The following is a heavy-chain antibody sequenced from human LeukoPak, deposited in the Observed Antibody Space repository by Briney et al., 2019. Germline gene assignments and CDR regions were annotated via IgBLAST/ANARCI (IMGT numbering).Heavy chain of an antibody. V-gene: IGHV4-39*07. CDR1: GGSLSGYN. CDR3: ARESRRIAAAGASYYMDV. Sequence: PSETLSLTCTVSGGSLSGYNWSWIRHPPGKGLEWIGSIYYSGSTYYNPSLKSRVTISVDTSKTQFSLMLNSVTAADTAVYYCARESRRIAAAGASYYMDVWGRGTTVTVSS. CDR2: IYYSGST. J-gene: IGHJ6*03. D-gene: IGHD6-13*01.